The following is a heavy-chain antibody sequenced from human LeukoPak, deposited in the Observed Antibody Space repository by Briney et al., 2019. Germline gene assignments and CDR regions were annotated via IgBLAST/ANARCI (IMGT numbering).Heavy chain of an antibody. D-gene: IGHD6-19*01. CDR1: GGSISSYY. CDR3: ARDSSGLNWFDP. Sequence: KPSETLSLTCTVSGGSISSYYWSWIRQSPGKGLEWIGYIYYSGSANYNPPLKSRVTISVDTSKNQFSLKLSSVNAADSAVYYCARDSSGLNWFDPWGQGTLVSVSS. V-gene: IGHV4-59*01. J-gene: IGHJ5*02. CDR2: IYYSGSA.